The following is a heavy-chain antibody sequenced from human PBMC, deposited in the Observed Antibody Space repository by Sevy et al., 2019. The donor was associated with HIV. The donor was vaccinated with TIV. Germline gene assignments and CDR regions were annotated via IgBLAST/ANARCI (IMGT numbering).Heavy chain of an antibody. D-gene: IGHD1-1*01. CDR2: LKNKARGGTV. Sequence: GGSLRLSCTASGFSFGDYAMNWVRQAPGKGLEWVAFLKNKARGGTVDHAASVKGRFTISRDDSKSIVYLQMNDLRTEDTGVYYCTRWKGAHSIFDYWGQGALVTVSS. CDR3: TRWKGAHSIFDY. CDR1: GFSFGDYA. V-gene: IGHV3-49*04. J-gene: IGHJ4*02.